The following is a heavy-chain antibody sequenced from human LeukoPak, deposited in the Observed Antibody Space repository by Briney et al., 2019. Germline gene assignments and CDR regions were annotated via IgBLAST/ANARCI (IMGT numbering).Heavy chain of an antibody. CDR2: ISAYNGNT. D-gene: IGHD3-3*01. V-gene: IGHV1-18*01. CDR1: GYTFTSYG. Sequence: GASVKVSCKASGYTFTSYGISWVRQAPGQGLEWMGWISAYNGNTNYAQKLQGRVTMTTDTSTSTAYMELKSLRSDDTAVYYCARDLRGFLEWPADYWGQGTLVTVSS. J-gene: IGHJ4*02. CDR3: ARDLRGFLEWPADY.